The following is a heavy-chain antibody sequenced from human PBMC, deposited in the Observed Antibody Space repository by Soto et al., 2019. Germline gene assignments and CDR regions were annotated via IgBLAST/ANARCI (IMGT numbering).Heavy chain of an antibody. J-gene: IGHJ6*03. CDR1: GGSISSYY. D-gene: IGHD1-26*01. CDR2: IYYSGST. Sequence: SETLSLTCTVSGGSISSYYWSWIRQPPGKGLEWIGYIYYSGSTNYNPSLKSRVTISVDTSKNQFSLKLSSVTAADTAVYYCARERSYRRTEVSPTLYYYMDVWGKGTTVTVSS. CDR3: ARERSYRRTEVSPTLYYYMDV. V-gene: IGHV4-59*01.